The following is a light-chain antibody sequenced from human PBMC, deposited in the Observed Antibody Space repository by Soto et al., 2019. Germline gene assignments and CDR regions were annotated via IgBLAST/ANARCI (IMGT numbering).Light chain of an antibody. CDR3: LQALQTPLT. J-gene: IGKJ4*01. CDR2: LGS. Sequence: DIVMTQSPLSLPVTPGEPASISCRSSQSLLHSNGYNYLDWYLQKPGQSPQLLIYLGSNRAYGVPERFSGSGSGTDFTLKFSRVEAEDVGVYYCLQALQTPLTFGGGTKVEIK. V-gene: IGKV2-28*01. CDR1: QSLLHSNGYNY.